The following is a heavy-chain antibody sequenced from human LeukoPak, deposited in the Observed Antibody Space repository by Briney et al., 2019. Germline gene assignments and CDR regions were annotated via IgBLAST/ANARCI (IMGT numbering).Heavy chain of an antibody. V-gene: IGHV1-2*02. CDR2: INPNSGGT. J-gene: IGHJ3*02. CDR3: ASPKGYCSSTSCKTDKDAFDI. D-gene: IGHD2-2*01. Sequence: ASVKVSCKASGYTFTGYYMHWVRQAPGQGLEWMGWINPNSGGTNYAQKFQGRVTTTRDTSISTAYMELSRLRPDDTAVYYCASPKGYCSSTSCKTDKDAFDIWGQGTMVTVSS. CDR1: GYTFTGYY.